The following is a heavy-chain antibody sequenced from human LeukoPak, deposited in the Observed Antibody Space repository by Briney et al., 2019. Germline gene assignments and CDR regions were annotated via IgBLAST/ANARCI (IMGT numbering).Heavy chain of an antibody. D-gene: IGHD1-26*01. Sequence: SETLSLTCTVSGGSISSGDYYWSWIRQPPGKGLAWIGYIYYSGSTYYNPSLKSRVTISVDTSKNQFSLKLSSVTAADTAVYYCASVVGATTEYYFDYWGQGTLVTVSS. CDR2: IYYSGST. CDR1: GGSISSGDYY. J-gene: IGHJ4*02. V-gene: IGHV4-30-4*08. CDR3: ASVVGATTEYYFDY.